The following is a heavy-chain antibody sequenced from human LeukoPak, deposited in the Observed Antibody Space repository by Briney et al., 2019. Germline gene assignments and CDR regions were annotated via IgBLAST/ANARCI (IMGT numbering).Heavy chain of an antibody. CDR2: ISYDGSNK. V-gene: IGHV3-30*03. J-gene: IGHJ4*02. CDR1: GFTFSSYS. Sequence: GSLRLSCAASGFTFSSYSMNWVRQAPGKGLEWVAVISYDGSNKYYADSVKGRFTISRDNSKNTLYLQMNSLRAEDTAVYYCARESSGSTSWPSFDYWGQGTLVTVSS. D-gene: IGHD2-2*01. CDR3: ARESSGSTSWPSFDY.